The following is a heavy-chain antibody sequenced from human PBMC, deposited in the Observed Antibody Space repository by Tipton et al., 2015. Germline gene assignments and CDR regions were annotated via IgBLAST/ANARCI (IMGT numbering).Heavy chain of an antibody. CDR2: ISHDGSDR. J-gene: IGHJ6*02. D-gene: IGHD4-11*01. CDR1: GFTFSNYV. CDR3: AKSRENDYSNYFVYYYYYGMDV. Sequence: GSLRLSCAASGFTFSNYVMHWVRQGPGRGLVWVSRISHDGSDRKYADSVKGRFTVSRDNAKNTLYLQMNSLRVEDTAVYYCAKSRENDYSNYFVYYYYYGMDVWGQGTTVTVSS. V-gene: IGHV3-74*03.